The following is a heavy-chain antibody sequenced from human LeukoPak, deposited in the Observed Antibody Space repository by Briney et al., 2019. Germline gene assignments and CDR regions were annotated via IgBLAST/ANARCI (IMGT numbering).Heavy chain of an antibody. D-gene: IGHD2-15*01. J-gene: IGHJ3*02. CDR1: GYTFTTYW. Sequence: GESLKISCKGSGYTFTTYWIGWVRQMPGKGLEWMGIIYPGDSDTRYSPSFQGQVTISADKSISTAYLQWSSLKASDTAMFYCARRGYCSGGSCFSAAFDIWGQGTMVTVSS. CDR3: ARRGYCSGGSCFSAAFDI. CDR2: IYPGDSDT. V-gene: IGHV5-51*01.